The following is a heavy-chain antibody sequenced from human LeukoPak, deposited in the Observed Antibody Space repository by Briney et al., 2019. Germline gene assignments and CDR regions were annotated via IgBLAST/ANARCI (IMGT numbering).Heavy chain of an antibody. J-gene: IGHJ5*02. CDR3: ARHGGQQLVKFSDWFDP. Sequence: PSETLSLTCTVSGGSISSSSYYWGWIRQPPGKGLEWIGSIYYSGSTYYNPSLKSRVTISVDTSKNQFSLKLSSVTAADTAVYYCARHGGQQLVKFSDWFDPWGQGTLVTVSS. CDR2: IYYSGST. V-gene: IGHV4-39*01. CDR1: GGSISSSSYY. D-gene: IGHD6-13*01.